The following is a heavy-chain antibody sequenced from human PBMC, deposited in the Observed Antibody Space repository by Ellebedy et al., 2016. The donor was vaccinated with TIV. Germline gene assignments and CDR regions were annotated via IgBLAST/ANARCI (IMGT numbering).Heavy chain of an antibody. CDR2: IYSGGST. Sequence: GESLKISCAASGFTVSNTYMGWVRQAPGKGLDWVSVIYSGGSTYYADSVKGRFTISRDNSKNTLFLQMNSLRAEDTAVYYCARDGLGLTMVRYGMDVWGQGTTVTVSS. CDR3: ARDGLGLTMVRYGMDV. J-gene: IGHJ6*02. CDR1: GFTVSNTY. V-gene: IGHV3-53*01. D-gene: IGHD3-10*01.